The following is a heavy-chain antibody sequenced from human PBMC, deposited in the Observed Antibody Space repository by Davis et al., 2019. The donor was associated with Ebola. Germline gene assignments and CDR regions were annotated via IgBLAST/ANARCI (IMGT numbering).Heavy chain of an antibody. V-gene: IGHV4-34*01. Sequence: ESLKISCAVYGGSFSGYYWSWIRQPPGKGLEWIGEINHSGSTNYNPSLKSRVTISVDTSKNQFSLKLSSVTAADTAVYYCARAYSNGEYYYYYYGMDVWGQGTTVTVSS. CDR3: ARAYSNGEYYYYYYGMDV. CDR1: GGSFSGYY. CDR2: INHSGST. D-gene: IGHD4-11*01. J-gene: IGHJ6*02.